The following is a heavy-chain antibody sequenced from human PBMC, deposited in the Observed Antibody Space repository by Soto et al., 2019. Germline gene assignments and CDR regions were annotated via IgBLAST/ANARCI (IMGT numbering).Heavy chain of an antibody. Sequence: PSETLSLTCTVSGGSIASGGYYWSWFRQHPGKGLEWIGYIDYSGNTYYNPSLKSRVTLSVDTSKSQFSLKLSSVTAADTAVYYCASYCSSTSCYFDGAFDIWGQGTMVTVSS. J-gene: IGHJ3*02. CDR2: IDYSGNT. CDR3: ASYCSSTSCYFDGAFDI. CDR1: GGSIASGGYY. D-gene: IGHD2-2*01. V-gene: IGHV4-31*03.